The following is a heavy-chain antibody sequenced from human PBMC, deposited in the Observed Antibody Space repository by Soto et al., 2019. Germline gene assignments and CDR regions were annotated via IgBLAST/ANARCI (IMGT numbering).Heavy chain of an antibody. Sequence: QVQLVQSGGEVKRPGASVKVSCKTSGYTFSNYGITWVRQAPGQPLEWLGWISLYSDGTNYAQKFQGRVSMTTDTSTTTPSRELGTLRSDETPVYSWARVVPGAEAWFAPWGKGTLVTVP. CDR2: ISLYSDGT. V-gene: IGHV1-18*01. CDR1: GYTFSNYG. CDR3: ARVVPGAEAWFAP. D-gene: IGHD2-2*01. J-gene: IGHJ5*02.